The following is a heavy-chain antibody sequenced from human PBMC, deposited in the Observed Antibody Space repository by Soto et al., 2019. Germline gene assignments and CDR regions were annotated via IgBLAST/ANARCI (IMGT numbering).Heavy chain of an antibody. CDR2: ISYDGSNK. Sequence: QVQLVESGGGVVQPGRSLRLSCAASGFTFSSYGMHWVRQAPGKGLEWVAVISYDGSNKYYADSVKGRFTISRDNSKNTLYLQMNSLRAEDTAVYYCAKDLTYQLLWVNYYFDYWGQGTLVTVSS. V-gene: IGHV3-30*18. CDR3: AKDLTYQLLWVNYYFDY. J-gene: IGHJ4*02. CDR1: GFTFSSYG. D-gene: IGHD2-2*01.